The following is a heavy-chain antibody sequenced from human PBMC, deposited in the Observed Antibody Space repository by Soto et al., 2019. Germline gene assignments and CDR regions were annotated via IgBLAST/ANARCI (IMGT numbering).Heavy chain of an antibody. V-gene: IGHV4-34*01. CDR3: ARGFISYSSGWFDY. Sequence: SETLSLTCAVYGGSFSGYYWSWIRQPPGKGLEWIGEINHSGSTNYNPSLKSRVTISVDTSKNQFSLKLSSVTAADTAVYYCARGFISYSSGWFDYWGQGTLVTFSS. CDR2: INHSGST. CDR1: GGSFSGYY. J-gene: IGHJ4*02. D-gene: IGHD6-19*01.